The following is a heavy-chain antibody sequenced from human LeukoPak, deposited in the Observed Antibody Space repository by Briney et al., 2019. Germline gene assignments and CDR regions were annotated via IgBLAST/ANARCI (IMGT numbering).Heavy chain of an antibody. V-gene: IGHV3-23*01. D-gene: IGHD2-15*01. CDR3: AKDGKYCSGGSCYGLSHFDY. CDR1: GFTFSSYA. CDR2: ISGSGGST. Sequence: GGSLRLSCAASGFTFSSYAMSWVRQAPGKGLEWVSAISGSGGSTYYADSVEGRFTISRDNSKNTLYLQMNSLRAEDTAVYYCAKDGKYCSGGSCYGLSHFDYWGQGTLVTVSS. J-gene: IGHJ4*02.